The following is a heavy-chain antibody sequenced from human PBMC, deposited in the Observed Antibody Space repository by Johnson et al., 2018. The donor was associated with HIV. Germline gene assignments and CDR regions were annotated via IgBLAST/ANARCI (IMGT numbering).Heavy chain of an antibody. CDR3: ARDEYPLRAAAWKSAFDI. Sequence: VQLVESGGGLVQPGGSLRLSCAASGFTVSSNYMTWVRQAPGKRLEWVSVIYSGGTTYNADSVKGRFTISRDNSKNTLYLQMNSLRAEDTAVYYCARDEYPLRAAAWKSAFDIWGQGTMVTVSS. CDR2: IYSGGTT. D-gene: IGHD6-13*01. V-gene: IGHV3-66*01. J-gene: IGHJ3*02. CDR1: GFTVSSNY.